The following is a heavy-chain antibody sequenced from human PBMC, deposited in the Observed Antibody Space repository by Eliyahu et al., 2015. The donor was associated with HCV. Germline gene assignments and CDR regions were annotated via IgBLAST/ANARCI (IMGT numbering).Heavy chain of an antibody. CDR2: IYRGGDT. D-gene: IGHD2-21*02. J-gene: IGHJ6*02. Sequence: EVQLVESGGGLVQPGGSLRLSCAASDLTVSDNYMNWVRQAXGKGLEWVAVIYRGGDTYYADSVKGRFTISRHNSQNTVYLQMNSLRTEDAAVYYCAREVVTGRNYYYSGLDVWGQGTTVTVSS. V-gene: IGHV3-53*04. CDR3: AREVVTGRNYYYSGLDV. CDR1: DLTVSDNY.